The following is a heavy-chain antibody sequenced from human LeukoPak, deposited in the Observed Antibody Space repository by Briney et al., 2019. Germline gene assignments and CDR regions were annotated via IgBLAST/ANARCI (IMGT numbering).Heavy chain of an antibody. D-gene: IGHD6-19*01. Sequence: PGGSLRLSCAASGFTFSSYGMHWVRQAPGKGLEWVAFIRYDGGNKYYADSVKGRFTISRDNSKNTLYLQMNSLRAEDTAVYYCAKDQSSGWHAFDIWGQGTMVTVSS. CDR2: IRYDGGNK. V-gene: IGHV3-30*02. J-gene: IGHJ3*02. CDR3: AKDQSSGWHAFDI. CDR1: GFTFSSYG.